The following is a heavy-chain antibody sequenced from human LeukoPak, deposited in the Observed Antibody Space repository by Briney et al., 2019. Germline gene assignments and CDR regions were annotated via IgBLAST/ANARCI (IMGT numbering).Heavy chain of an antibody. D-gene: IGHD6-13*01. CDR1: GFTFSWYW. Sequence: PGGSLRLSCAASGFTFSWYWMSWVRQAPGKGLEWVANIKEDGSIKYYVDSVKGRLTISRDNAKSSLYLQVNSLRAKDTALYYCARIGYSSSSIDYWGQGTLVTVSS. CDR3: ARIGYSSSSIDY. J-gene: IGHJ4*02. CDR2: IKEDGSIK. V-gene: IGHV3-7*01.